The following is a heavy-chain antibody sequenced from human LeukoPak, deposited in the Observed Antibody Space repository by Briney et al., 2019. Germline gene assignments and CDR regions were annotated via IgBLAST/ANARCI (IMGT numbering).Heavy chain of an antibody. J-gene: IGHJ4*02. CDR1: GFTFDDYG. Sequence: GGSLRLSCAASGFTFDDYGINWVRQGPGKGLEWVSGTNWNGGSTDYADSVKGRFTISRDNAKNSLYLQMNSLRAEDTAVYYCAKPLRPTDWYYDSSGYPDYWGQGTLVTVSS. V-gene: IGHV3-20*04. D-gene: IGHD3-22*01. CDR2: TNWNGGST. CDR3: AKPLRPTDWYYDSSGYPDY.